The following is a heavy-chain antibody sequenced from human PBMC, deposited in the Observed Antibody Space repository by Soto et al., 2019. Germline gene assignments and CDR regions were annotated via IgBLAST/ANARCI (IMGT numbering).Heavy chain of an antibody. CDR1: GFTFSNAW. D-gene: IGHD2-2*01. J-gene: IGHJ4*02. Sequence: PGGSLRLSCAAPGFTFSNAWMSWVRQAPGKGLEWVGRIKSKTDGGTTDYAAPVKGRFTISRDDSKNTLYLQMNSLKTEDTAVYYCTTDIVVVPAATFYYWGQGTLVTVSS. CDR2: IKSKTDGGTT. V-gene: IGHV3-15*01. CDR3: TTDIVVVPAATFYY.